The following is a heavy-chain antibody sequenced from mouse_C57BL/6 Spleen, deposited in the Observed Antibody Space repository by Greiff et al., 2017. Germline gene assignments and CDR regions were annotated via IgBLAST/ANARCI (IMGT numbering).Heavy chain of an antibody. CDR2: IHPNSGST. J-gene: IGHJ1*03. V-gene: IGHV1-64*01. Sequence: QVQLQQSGAELVKPGASVKLSCKASGYTFTSYWMHCVKQRPGQGLEWIGMIHPNSGSTNYNEKFKSKATLTVDKSSSTAYMQLSSLTSEDSAVYYCAREAYYYGSSYDWYFDVWGTGTTVTVPS. D-gene: IGHD1-1*01. CDR1: GYTFTSYW. CDR3: AREAYYYGSSYDWYFDV.